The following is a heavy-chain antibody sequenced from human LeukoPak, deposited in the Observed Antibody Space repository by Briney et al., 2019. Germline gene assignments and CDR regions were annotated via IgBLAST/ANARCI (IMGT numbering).Heavy chain of an antibody. CDR1: GGSFSGYY. Sequence: PSETLSLTCAVYGGSFSGYYWSWVRQAPGKGLEWVSDISGSGASTYYADSVKGRFTISRDNSKNTLYLQMNSLRAEDTAVYYCAKKYNTGLDPWGQGTLVTVSS. J-gene: IGHJ5*02. CDR3: AKKYNTGLDP. D-gene: IGHD1-14*01. V-gene: IGHV3-23*01. CDR2: ISGSGAST.